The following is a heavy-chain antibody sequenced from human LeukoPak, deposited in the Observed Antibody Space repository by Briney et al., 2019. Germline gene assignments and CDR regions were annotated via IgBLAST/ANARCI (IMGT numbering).Heavy chain of an antibody. V-gene: IGHV1-69*05. CDR3: ARHPLYDSSSDDAFDI. CDR2: IIPIFGTA. J-gene: IGHJ3*02. D-gene: IGHD3-22*01. CDR1: GGTFSSYA. Sequence: GASVKVSCKASGGTFSSYAISWVRQAPGQGLEWMGRIIPIFGTANYAQKFQGRVTITTDESTSTAYMELSSLRSEDTAVYYCARHPLYDSSSDDAFDIWGQGTMVTVSS.